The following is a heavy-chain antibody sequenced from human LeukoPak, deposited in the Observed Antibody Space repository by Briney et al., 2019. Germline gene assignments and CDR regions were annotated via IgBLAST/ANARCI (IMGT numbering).Heavy chain of an antibody. V-gene: IGHV4-59*01. D-gene: IGHD6-19*01. CDR1: GGSISSYY. J-gene: IGHJ4*02. CDR2: IYYSGST. CDR3: ASSSGWQRGIDY. Sequence: SETLSLTCTVPGGSISSYYWSWIRQPPGKGLEWIGYIYYSGSTNYNPSLKSRVTISVDTSKNQFSLKLSSATAADTAVYYCASSSGWQRGIDYWGQGTLVTVSS.